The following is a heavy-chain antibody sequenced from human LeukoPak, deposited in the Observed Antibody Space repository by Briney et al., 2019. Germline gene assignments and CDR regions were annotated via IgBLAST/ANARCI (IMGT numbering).Heavy chain of an antibody. CDR2: IHTSGST. CDR1: GGSISSYY. Sequence: TLSLTCTVSGGSISSYYWSWIRQPPGKGLEWIGYIHTSGSTNYNPSLKSRVTISVDTSKNQFSLKLSSVTAADTAVYYCARQGAEYYYYMDVWGKGTTVTVSS. CDR3: ARQGAEYYYYMDV. J-gene: IGHJ6*03. V-gene: IGHV4-4*09. D-gene: IGHD4/OR15-4a*01.